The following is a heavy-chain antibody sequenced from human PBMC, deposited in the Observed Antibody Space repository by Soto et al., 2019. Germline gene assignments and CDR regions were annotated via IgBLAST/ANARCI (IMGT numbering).Heavy chain of an antibody. Sequence: EVQLVESGGGLVQPGRSLRLSCAASGFTFDDYAMHWVRQAPGKGLEWVSGISWNSGSIGYADSVKGRFTISRDNAKNSLYLQMSSLRAEDTALYYCEKDQGTTGGFDYWGQGTLVTVSS. D-gene: IGHD1-1*01. CDR2: ISWNSGSI. J-gene: IGHJ4*02. V-gene: IGHV3-9*01. CDR1: GFTFDDYA. CDR3: EKDQGTTGGFDY.